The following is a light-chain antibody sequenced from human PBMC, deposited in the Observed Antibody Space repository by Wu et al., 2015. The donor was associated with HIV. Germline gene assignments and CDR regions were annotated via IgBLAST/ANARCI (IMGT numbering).Light chain of an antibody. V-gene: IGKV1-39*01. CDR2: LTS. CDR1: QDINNN. J-gene: IGKJ2*03. Sequence: DILMTQSPSSLSASVGDRVTIACRASQDINNNLNWYQQRPRKAPKLLIFLTSTLQSGVPSRFSGRGSGTDFTLTISSLQPEDFATYYCQQSYNVPFSFGQGTRLEIK. CDR3: QQSYNVPFS.